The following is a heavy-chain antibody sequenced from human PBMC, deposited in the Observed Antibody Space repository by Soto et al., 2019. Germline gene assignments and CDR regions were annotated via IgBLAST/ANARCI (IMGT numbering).Heavy chain of an antibody. J-gene: IGHJ4*02. Sequence: GGSLRLSCAASGFTFSSYAMSWVRQAPGKGLEWVSVIYSGGSTYYADSVKGRFTISRDNSKNTLYLQMNSLRAEDTAVYYCARGVRGINWIPPLDYWGQGTLVTVSS. V-gene: IGHV3-66*01. CDR2: IYSGGST. CDR1: GFTFSSYA. CDR3: ARGVRGINWIPPLDY. D-gene: IGHD1-20*01.